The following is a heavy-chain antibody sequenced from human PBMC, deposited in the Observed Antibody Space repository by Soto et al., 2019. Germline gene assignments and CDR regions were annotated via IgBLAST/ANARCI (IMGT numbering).Heavy chain of an antibody. CDR1: GFSLTSYG. CDR3: ARGRRNPPSVYYYFCMDV. V-gene: IGHV3-33*01. J-gene: IGHJ6*03. D-gene: IGHD1-1*01. Sequence: QVQMEQSGGGVVQPGRSLRLSCAASGFSLTSYGLQWVRQAPGKGLEWVAVMWSDGAKTAYADSVKGRFIVSRDTSENSVQLQMNSLRGEDTAVYYCARGRRNPPSVYYYFCMDVWGTGSTVTVS. CDR2: MWSDGAKT.